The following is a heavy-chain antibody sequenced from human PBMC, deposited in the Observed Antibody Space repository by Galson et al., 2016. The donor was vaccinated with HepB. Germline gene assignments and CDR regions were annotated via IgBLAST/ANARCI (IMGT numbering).Heavy chain of an antibody. CDR1: GFTFSNYW. Sequence: SLRLSCATSGFTFSNYWMTWVRQAPGKGLEWVANIRPDGGLSYHVESVQGRFTISRDTSKNMVFLDMNRLRAEDTALYFCVKDAGRSGRQYFFDSWGQGTVVTV. CDR2: IRPDGGLS. J-gene: IGHJ4*02. V-gene: IGHV3-7*03. CDR3: VKDAGRSGRQYFFDS. D-gene: IGHD3-10*01.